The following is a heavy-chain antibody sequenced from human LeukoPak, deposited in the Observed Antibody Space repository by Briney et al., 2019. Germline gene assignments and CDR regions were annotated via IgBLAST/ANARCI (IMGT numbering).Heavy chain of an antibody. CDR3: ARGVDTVIVMWGGIFDY. CDR1: GFTFSSYG. CDR2: ISYDGSNK. J-gene: IGHJ4*02. D-gene: IGHD5-18*01. Sequence: GRSLRLSCAASGFTFSSYGMHWVRQAPGKGLEWVAVISYDGSNKYYADSVKGRFTISRDNSKNTLYLQMNSLRTEDTAVYFCARGVDTVIVMWGGIFDYWGKGTLVTVSS. V-gene: IGHV3-30*03.